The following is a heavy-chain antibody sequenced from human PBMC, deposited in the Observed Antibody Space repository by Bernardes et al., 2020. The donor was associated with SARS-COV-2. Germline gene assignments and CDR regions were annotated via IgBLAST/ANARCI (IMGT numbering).Heavy chain of an antibody. D-gene: IGHD3-9*01. CDR1: GYTFTSYY. CDR2: FTPGGGAT. J-gene: IGHJ6*02. CDR3: ARAYYDILTGYYNIDYFQYSGMDV. V-gene: IGHV1-46*01. Sequence: AFCKASGYTFTSYYMLWVRQAPGQGLEWMGIFTPGGGATRYAQKFQGRVTMTRDTSTSTVYMELSSLKSEDTAVYYCARAYYDILTGYYNIDYFQYSGMDVWGQGTTVTV.